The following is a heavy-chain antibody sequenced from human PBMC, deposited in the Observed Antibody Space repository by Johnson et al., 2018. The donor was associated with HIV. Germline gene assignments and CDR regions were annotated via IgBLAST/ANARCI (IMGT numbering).Heavy chain of an antibody. CDR3: AKDRSQYSSGWEAFDI. D-gene: IGHD6-19*01. V-gene: IGHV3-15*01. J-gene: IGHJ3*02. CDR2: IKSKTDGGTT. CDR1: GFTFSNAW. Sequence: VQLVESGGGVVQPGGSLRLSCAASGFTFSNAWMSWVRQAPGKGLEWVGRIKSKTDGGTTDYAAPVKGRVTISRDDSKNTVYLQMNSLRAEDTAVYYCAKDRSQYSSGWEAFDIWGQGTMVTVSS.